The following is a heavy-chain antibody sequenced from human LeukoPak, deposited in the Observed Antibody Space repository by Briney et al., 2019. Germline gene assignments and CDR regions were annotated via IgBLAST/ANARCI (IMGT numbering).Heavy chain of an antibody. D-gene: IGHD6-13*01. CDR3: ARTTEAHSWRTRYYDYYMDV. V-gene: IGHV4-59*01. Sequence: SSETLSLTCTVSGGSISSYYWSWIRQPPGKGLEWIGYIYYSGSTNYNPSLKSRVTISVDTSKNQFSLRLSSVTAADTAVYYCARTTEAHSWRTRYYDYYMDVWGKGTTVTVSS. J-gene: IGHJ6*03. CDR1: GGSISSYY. CDR2: IYYSGST.